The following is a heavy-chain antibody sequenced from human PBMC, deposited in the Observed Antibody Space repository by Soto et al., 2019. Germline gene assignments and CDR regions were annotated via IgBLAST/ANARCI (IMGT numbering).Heavy chain of an antibody. J-gene: IGHJ5*02. CDR3: ARERAYCTNGVCYNPHNWFDP. Sequence: PSETLSLTCTVSGGSISSYYWSWIRQPPGKGLEWFGYIYYSGSTNYNPSLKSRVTISVDTSKNQFSLKLSSVTAADTAVYYCARERAYCTNGVCYNPHNWFDPWGQGTLVTVSS. D-gene: IGHD2-8*01. CDR1: GGSISSYY. CDR2: IYYSGST. V-gene: IGHV4-59*01.